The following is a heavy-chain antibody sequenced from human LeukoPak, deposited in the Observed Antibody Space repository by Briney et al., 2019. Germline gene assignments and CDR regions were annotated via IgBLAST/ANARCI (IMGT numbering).Heavy chain of an antibody. CDR1: GGSISSGGYY. CDR3: ARGHPYYDYVWGSYRYFDY. J-gene: IGHJ4*02. Sequence: SETLSLTCTVSGGSISSGGYYWSWIRQHPGKGLEWIGSIYYSGSTNYNPSLQGRVTISLDTSRNQFSLKLSSVTAADTAVYYCARGHPYYDYVWGSYRYFDYWGQGTLVTVSS. CDR2: IYYSGST. V-gene: IGHV4-31*03. D-gene: IGHD3-16*02.